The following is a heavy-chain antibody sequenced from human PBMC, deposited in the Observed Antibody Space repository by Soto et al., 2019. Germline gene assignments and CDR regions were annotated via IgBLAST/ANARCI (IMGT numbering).Heavy chain of an antibody. V-gene: IGHV4-30-2*01. CDR1: GGSISSGGYS. CDR2: IYHSGST. J-gene: IGHJ4*02. CDR3: PRESRDGYNSLYLFDY. D-gene: IGHD5-12*01. Sequence: SETLSLTCAVSGGSISSGGYSWSWIRQPPGKGLEYIGYIYHSGSTYYNPSLKSRVTISVNRPKNQFSLKMISVTAAATAVYYCPRESRDGYNSLYLFDYWGQGTLVTVSS.